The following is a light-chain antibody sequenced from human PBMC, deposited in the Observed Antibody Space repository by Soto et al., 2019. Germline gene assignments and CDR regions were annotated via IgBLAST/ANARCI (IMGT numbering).Light chain of an antibody. CDR1: QSVRSS. CDR3: QQYNSWPET. Sequence: EIVITQSPATLSVSPGERATLSCRASQSVRSSLAWYQQKPGQAPRLFIYDASTRATGIPARFSGSGSGIEFTLTISSLQSEDFAVYYCQQYNSWPETFGQGTKVDNK. J-gene: IGKJ1*01. CDR2: DAS. V-gene: IGKV3-15*01.